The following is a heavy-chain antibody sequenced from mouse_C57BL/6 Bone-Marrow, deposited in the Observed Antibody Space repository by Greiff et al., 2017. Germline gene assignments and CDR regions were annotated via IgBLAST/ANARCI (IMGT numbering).Heavy chain of an antibody. Sequence: QVQLQQPGAELVRPGTSVKLSCKASGYTFTSYWMHWVKQRPGQGLEWIGVIDPSDSYTNYNQTFKGKATLTVDTSSSTAYMQLSGLTAEDAAVYCCARGLRYQFADWGKGTLVTVSA. CDR3: ARGLRYQFAD. J-gene: IGHJ3*01. V-gene: IGHV1-59*01. D-gene: IGHD1-1*01. CDR2: IDPSDSYT. CDR1: GYTFTSYW.